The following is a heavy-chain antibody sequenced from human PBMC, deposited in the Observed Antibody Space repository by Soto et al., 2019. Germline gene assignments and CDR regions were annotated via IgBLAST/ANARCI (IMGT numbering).Heavy chain of an antibody. CDR1: GYNFIKYG. CDR2: ISPYSSYA. D-gene: IGHD2-8*01. CDR3: TREAIGLIPGPLPTHFDS. V-gene: IGHV1-18*01. Sequence: QVQLVQSGPEVKKPGSSVKVSCKGLGYNFIKYGINCVRQAPRQGLEWMGWISPYSSYAHTAQQFQGRISLITGTAASPADMVLASLRPAVTARYYCTREAIGLIPGPLPTHFDSWGQGTLVTVSS. J-gene: IGHJ4*02.